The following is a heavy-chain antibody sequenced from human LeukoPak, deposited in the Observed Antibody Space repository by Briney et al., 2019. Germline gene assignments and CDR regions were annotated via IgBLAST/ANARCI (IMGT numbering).Heavy chain of an antibody. V-gene: IGHV1-69*13. D-gene: IGHD3-22*01. CDR1: GGIFRSSA. J-gene: IGHJ3*02. CDR3: ATFYSDGSGYYSPDAFDI. CDR2: IIPVFGTT. Sequence: GASVKVSCKASGGIFRSSAINWVRRAPGQGLEWMGGIIPVFGTTNYAQKFQGRVTLTADESTTSAYLELSSLRSEDTAIYYCATFYSDGSGYYSPDAFDIWGQGTMVTVSS.